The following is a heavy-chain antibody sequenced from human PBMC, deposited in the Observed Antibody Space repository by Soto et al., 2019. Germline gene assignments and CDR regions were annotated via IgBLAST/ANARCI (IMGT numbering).Heavy chain of an antibody. V-gene: IGHV3-53*01. Sequence: GGSLRLSCAASGFTVSRNYVSWVRQAPGKGLAWVSLSYSGGTTDYADSVKGRFTISRDNAKNSLYLQMEGLRVEDTAVYYCTRGPPGGYGMDVWGQGTTVTVSS. CDR3: TRGPPGGYGMDV. J-gene: IGHJ6*02. D-gene: IGHD3-16*01. CDR2: SYSGGTT. CDR1: GFTVSRNY.